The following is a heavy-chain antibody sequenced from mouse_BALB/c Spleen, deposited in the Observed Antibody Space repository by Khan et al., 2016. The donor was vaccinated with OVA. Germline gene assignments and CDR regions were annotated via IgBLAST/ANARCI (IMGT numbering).Heavy chain of an antibody. CDR3: ARMARTIN. V-gene: IGHV5-6-3*01. CDR2: INSNGGST. J-gene: IGHJ2*01. CDR1: GFTFSSYG. Sequence: EVRLVESGGGLVQPGGSLKLSCAASGFTFSSYGMSWVRQTPDKRLELVATINSNGGSTYYPDSVKGRFTISRDNANNTLYLQMSSLKSEDTAMYYCARMARTINWGQGTTLTVSS.